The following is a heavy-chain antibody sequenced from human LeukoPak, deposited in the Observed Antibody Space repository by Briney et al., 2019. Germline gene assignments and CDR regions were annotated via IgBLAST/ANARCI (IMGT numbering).Heavy chain of an antibody. CDR2: INHSGST. V-gene: IGHV4-34*01. J-gene: IGHJ4*02. CDR3: ARFKGTIFGVVTAIDY. D-gene: IGHD3-3*01. Sequence: PSETLSLTCAVYGGSFSGYYWSWIRQPPGKGLEWIGEINHSGSTNYNPSLKSRVTISVDTSKNQFSLKLSSVTAADTAVYYCARFKGTIFGVVTAIDYWGQGTLVTVSS. CDR1: GGSFSGYY.